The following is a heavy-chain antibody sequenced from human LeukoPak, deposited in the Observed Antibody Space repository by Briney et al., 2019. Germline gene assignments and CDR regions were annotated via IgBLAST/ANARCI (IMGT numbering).Heavy chain of an antibody. V-gene: IGHV4-59*01. J-gene: IGHJ4*02. CDR3: GGGYYPYFDY. CDR2: IYYSGST. CDR1: GGSISSYY. Sequence: SKTLSLTCTVSGGSISSYYWSWIRQPPGKGLEWIGYIYYSGSTNYNPSLKSRVTISVDTSKNQFSLKLSSVTAADTAVYYCGGGYYPYFDYWGQGTLVTVSS. D-gene: IGHD3-22*01.